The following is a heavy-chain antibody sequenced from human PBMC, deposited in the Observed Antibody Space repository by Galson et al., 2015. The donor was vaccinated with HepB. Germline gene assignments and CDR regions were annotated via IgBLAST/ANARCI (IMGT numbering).Heavy chain of an antibody. J-gene: IGHJ4*02. Sequence: SLRLSCAASGFTFSSYWMSWVRQAPGKGLEWVANIKQDGSEKYYVDSVKGRFTISRDNAKNPLYLQMNSLRAEDTAVYYCARAPTYYYGSGSGGFDYWGQGTLVTVSS. CDR1: GFTFSSYW. CDR2: IKQDGSEK. D-gene: IGHD3-10*01. CDR3: ARAPTYYYGSGSGGFDY. V-gene: IGHV3-7*03.